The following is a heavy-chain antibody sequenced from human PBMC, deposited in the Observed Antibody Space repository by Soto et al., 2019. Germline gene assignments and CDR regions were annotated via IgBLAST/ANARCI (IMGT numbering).Heavy chain of an antibody. CDR1: GCRFSNYW. CDR3: ARPGAPTDTVVYDF. V-gene: IGHV5-51*01. CDR2: IYPGDSET. J-gene: IGHJ4*02. Sequence: PGEPLESYCNRSGCRFSNYWIGWVCQKPGKGLEWMGVIYPGDSETTYSPSFEGQVIISVDRSRGTAFLEWSSLKASDTAMCYCARPGAPTDTVVYDFWGQGTQVTVSS. D-gene: IGHD5-18*01.